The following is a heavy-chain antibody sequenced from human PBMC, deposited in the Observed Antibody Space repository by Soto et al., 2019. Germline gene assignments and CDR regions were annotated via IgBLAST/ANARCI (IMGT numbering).Heavy chain of an antibody. D-gene: IGHD1-26*01. CDR3: VRQGIGALHGLLDV. CDR2: IYSNGGT. J-gene: IGHJ6*02. V-gene: IGHV4-59*08. CDR1: GDSIGTYN. Sequence: QVQLQASGPGLVKPSDTLSLTCTVSGDSIGTYNWCWIRQPPGKRLEWIGYIYSNGGTSYNPALKRRLNISADPSTKQFSLRLSSVTAAATAVYYCVRQGIGALHGLLDVGGQGTTVTVSS.